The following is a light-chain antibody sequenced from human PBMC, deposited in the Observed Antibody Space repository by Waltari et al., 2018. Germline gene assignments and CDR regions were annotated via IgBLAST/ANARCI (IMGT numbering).Light chain of an antibody. Sequence: DIQMTQSPSSLSASVGDRVTISCQASQDISMYLNWYQQKPGKAPKLLIYDASNLETGVPSRFSGSGSGTDFSFTISSLQPEDSATYYCQQHDNLPPTFGGGTKVEIK. CDR1: QDISMY. CDR2: DAS. CDR3: QQHDNLPPT. J-gene: IGKJ4*01. V-gene: IGKV1-33*01.